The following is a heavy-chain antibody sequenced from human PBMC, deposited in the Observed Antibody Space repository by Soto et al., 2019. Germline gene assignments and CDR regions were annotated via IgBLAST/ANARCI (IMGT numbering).Heavy chain of an antibody. Sequence: GGSLRLSCAASGFTFSSYGVHWVRQAPGKGLEWVAVISYDGSNKYYADSVKGRFTISRDNSKNTLYLQMNSLRAEDTAVYYCAKDESVTSTPYYYYGMDVWGQGTTVTVSS. CDR2: ISYDGSNK. J-gene: IGHJ6*02. V-gene: IGHV3-30*18. CDR1: GFTFSSYG. D-gene: IGHD4-4*01. CDR3: AKDESVTSTPYYYYGMDV.